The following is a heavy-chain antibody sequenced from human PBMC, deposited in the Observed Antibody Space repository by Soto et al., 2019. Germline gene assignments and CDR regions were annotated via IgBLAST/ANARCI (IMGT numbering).Heavy chain of an antibody. CDR2: IDWDDDK. Sequence: SGPTLVNPTQTLTLTGTFSGFSLSTSGMCVSWIRQPPGKALEWLALIDWDDDKYYSTSLKTRLTISKDTSKNQVVLTMTNMDPVDTATYYCARGSGETTRTFTPFDYWGQGTLVTVSS. CDR1: GFSLSTSGMC. V-gene: IGHV2-70*01. CDR3: ARGSGETTRTFTPFDY. J-gene: IGHJ4*02. D-gene: IGHD1-26*01.